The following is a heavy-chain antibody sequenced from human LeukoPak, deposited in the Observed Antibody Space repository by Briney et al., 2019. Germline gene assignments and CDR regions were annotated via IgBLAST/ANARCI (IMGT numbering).Heavy chain of an antibody. CDR2: TYYSGST. V-gene: IGHV4-39*01. Sequence: SETLSLTCTVSGGSISSSNFYWGGIRQPPGKWLEWIGTTYYSGSTYYNPSLKSRVTISVDTSKNQFSLRLSSVTAADTAVYYCARHAALDTKRGWNNHNWFDPWGQGTLVTVSS. D-gene: IGHD5-18*01. CDR1: GGSISSSNFY. J-gene: IGHJ5*02. CDR3: ARHAALDTKRGWNNHNWFDP.